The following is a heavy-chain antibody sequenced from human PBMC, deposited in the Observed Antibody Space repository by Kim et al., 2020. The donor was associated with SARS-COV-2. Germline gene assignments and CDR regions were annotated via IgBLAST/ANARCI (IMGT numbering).Heavy chain of an antibody. Sequence: GGSLRLSCAASGFTFSSYGMHWVRQAPGKGLEWVAVIWYDGSNKYYADSVKGRFTISRDNSKNTLYLQMNSLRAEDTAVYYCARESSGWGGLDYWGQGTLVTVSS. CDR1: GFTFSSYG. CDR2: IWYDGSNK. D-gene: IGHD6-19*01. J-gene: IGHJ4*02. V-gene: IGHV3-33*08. CDR3: ARESSGWGGLDY.